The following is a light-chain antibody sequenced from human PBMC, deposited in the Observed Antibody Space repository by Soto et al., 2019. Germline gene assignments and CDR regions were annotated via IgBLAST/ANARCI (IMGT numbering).Light chain of an antibody. CDR2: EVT. V-gene: IGLV2-23*02. CDR3: CSFADFTYV. CDR1: SSDIGSYDL. Sequence: QSALTQPASVSGSPGQSITISCTGTSSDIGSYDLVSWYQQHPGTAPKLIIYEVTKRPSGVSTRFSGSKSGNTASLTISGLQAVDEADYYCCSFADFTYVLGTGTKVTVL. J-gene: IGLJ1*01.